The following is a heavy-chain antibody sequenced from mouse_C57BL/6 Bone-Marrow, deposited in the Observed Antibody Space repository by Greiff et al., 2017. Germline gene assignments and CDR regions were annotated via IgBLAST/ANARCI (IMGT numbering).Heavy chain of an antibody. D-gene: IGHD2-1*01. CDR3: FYYCNLMDY. CDR2: IDPSDSYT. J-gene: IGHJ4*01. V-gene: IGHV1-59*01. CDR1: GYTFTSYW. Sequence: QVQLQQPGAELVRPGTSVKLSCKASGYTFTSYWMHWVKQRPGQGLEWIGVIDPSDSYTNYNQKFKGKATLTVDTSSSTAYMQLSSLTSEDSAVYYCFYYCNLMDYWGQGTSVTVSS.